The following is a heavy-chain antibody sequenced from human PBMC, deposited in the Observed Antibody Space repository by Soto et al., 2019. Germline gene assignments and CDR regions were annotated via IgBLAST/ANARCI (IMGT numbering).Heavy chain of an antibody. Sequence: QVQLQESGPGLVKPSETLSLTCTVSGGSISSYYWSWIRQPPGKGLEWIGYIYYSGSTNYNPSLKSRVTISGDTSKNQFSLKLSSVTAADTAVYYWARGRAVAGVAGYYYYYMDVWGKGTTVTVSS. D-gene: IGHD6-19*01. CDR3: ARGRAVAGVAGYYYYYMDV. CDR1: GGSISSYY. V-gene: IGHV4-59*08. CDR2: IYYSGST. J-gene: IGHJ6*03.